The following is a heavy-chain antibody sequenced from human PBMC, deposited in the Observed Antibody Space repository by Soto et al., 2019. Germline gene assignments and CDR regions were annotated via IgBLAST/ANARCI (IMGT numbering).Heavy chain of an antibody. CDR2: ISYDGSNK. Sequence: GGSLRLSCAASGFNFGVYFMHWVRQAPGKGLELVAVISYDGSNKYYADSVKGRFTISRDNSKNTLYLQMNSLRAEDTAVYYCAKNYGSGGNWFDPWGQGTLVTVSS. CDR3: AKNYGSGGNWFDP. CDR1: GFNFGVYF. D-gene: IGHD3-10*01. J-gene: IGHJ5*02. V-gene: IGHV3-30*18.